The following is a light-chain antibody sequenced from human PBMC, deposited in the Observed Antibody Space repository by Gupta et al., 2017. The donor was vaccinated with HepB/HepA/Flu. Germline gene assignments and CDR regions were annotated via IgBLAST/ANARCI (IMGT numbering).Light chain of an antibody. CDR1: QSVSNDN. J-gene: IGKJ4*01. Sequence: ETVLTQSPGTLSLSPGERATLSCRASQSVSNDNLAWYQQKRGQVPRLLIYGASNRATGIPDRFSGSGSGTEFTLTINRLEPEDFAVYYCQQYGSSPLTFGGGTKVDIK. CDR3: QQYGSSPLT. V-gene: IGKV3-20*01. CDR2: GAS.